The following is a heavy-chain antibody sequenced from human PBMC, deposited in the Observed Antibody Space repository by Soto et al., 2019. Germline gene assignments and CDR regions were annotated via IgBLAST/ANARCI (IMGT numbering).Heavy chain of an antibody. Sequence: GASVKVSCKASGYTFTRFAMHWVRQAPGQRLEWMGWINTDNGNTKYSQNFQGRVTLTRDTSASTAYMELSSLRSEDTAVYYCARGDGYTSARFLLGGNFDSWGRGALVTVSS. CDR1: GYTFTRFA. J-gene: IGHJ4*02. CDR2: INTDNGNT. V-gene: IGHV1-3*04. CDR3: ARGDGYTSARFLLGGNFDS. D-gene: IGHD6-19*01.